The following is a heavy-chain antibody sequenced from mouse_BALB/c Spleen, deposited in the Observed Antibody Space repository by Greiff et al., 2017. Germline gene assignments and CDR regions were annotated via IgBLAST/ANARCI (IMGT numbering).Heavy chain of an antibody. CDR3: TRYPSGAWFAY. CDR2: IDPETGGT. J-gene: IGHJ3*01. Sequence: QVQLKQSGAELVRPGASVTLSCKASGYTFTDYEMHWVKQTPVHGLEWIGAIDPETGGTAYNQKFKGKATLTADKSSSTAYMELRSLTSEDSAVYYCTRYPSGAWFAYWGQGTLVTVSA. D-gene: IGHD6-1*01. CDR1: GYTFTDYE. V-gene: IGHV1-15*01.